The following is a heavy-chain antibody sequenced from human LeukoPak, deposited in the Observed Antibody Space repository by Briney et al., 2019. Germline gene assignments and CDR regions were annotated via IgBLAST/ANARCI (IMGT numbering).Heavy chain of an antibody. J-gene: IGHJ6*03. D-gene: IGHD2-15*01. CDR3: ARYPGARARGYHMDV. CDR1: GFTFTDYG. V-gene: IGHV3-30*02. CDR2: IRSDASDE. Sequence: PGGSLRLSCVMSGFTFTDYGMHGVRQAPGKGLEWVTLIRSDASDECYADSVKGRFTISRDNSKSTLHLQMNSLRPEDTAVYYCARYPGARARGYHMDVWGKGTTVTVSS.